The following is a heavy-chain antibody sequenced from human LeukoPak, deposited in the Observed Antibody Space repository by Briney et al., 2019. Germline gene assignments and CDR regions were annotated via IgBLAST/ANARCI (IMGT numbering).Heavy chain of an antibody. CDR2: INHSGST. V-gene: IGHV4-34*01. CDR1: GGSFSGYY. CDR3: ARVLKSSGDRIRQTLGYFDY. J-gene: IGHJ4*02. D-gene: IGHD3-10*01. Sequence: SETLSLTCAVYGGSFSGYYWSWIRQPPGKGLEWIGEINHSGSTNYNPSLKSRVTISVDTSKNQFSLKLSSVTAADTAVYYCARVLKSSGDRIRQTLGYFDYWGQGTLVTVSS.